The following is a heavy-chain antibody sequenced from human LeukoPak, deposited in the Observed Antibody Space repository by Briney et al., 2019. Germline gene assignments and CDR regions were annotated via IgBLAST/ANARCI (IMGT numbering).Heavy chain of an antibody. CDR3: TRESYYSGMDV. V-gene: IGHV3-21*01. Sequence: GGSLRLSCAASGFTFSSYSVSWVRQAPGKGLEWVSCISSSSGYINHADSVKGRFTISRDNAKNSLYLQMNSLRAEDTAVYYCTRESYYSGMDVWGQGTTVIASS. CDR1: GFTFSSYS. CDR2: ISSSSGYI. J-gene: IGHJ6*02.